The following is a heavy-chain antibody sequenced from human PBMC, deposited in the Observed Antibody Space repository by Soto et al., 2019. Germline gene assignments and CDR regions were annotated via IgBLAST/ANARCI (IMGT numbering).Heavy chain of an antibody. CDR1: GFTFSSYW. Sequence: GGSLRLSCAASGFTFSSYWMSWVRQAPGKGLEWVANIKQDGSEKYYVDSVKGRFTISRDNAKNSLYLQMNSLRAEDTAVYYCARDPRIAVAGSNYYYYGMDVWGQGTTVTVSS. J-gene: IGHJ6*02. V-gene: IGHV3-7*01. CDR2: IKQDGSEK. CDR3: ARDPRIAVAGSNYYYYGMDV. D-gene: IGHD6-19*01.